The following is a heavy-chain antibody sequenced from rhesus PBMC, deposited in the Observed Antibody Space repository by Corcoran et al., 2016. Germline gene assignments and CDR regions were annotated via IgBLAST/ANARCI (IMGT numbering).Heavy chain of an antibody. Sequence: QVQLQESGPGLVKPSETLSLTCAVSGYSISSGYYWGLIRQPPGKGLEYIGYIRGSSGTTSYNPSLKSRVSIGKDPCKNQFSLTLSSVTAADTAVYYCARHRGGSDLDCWGQGVLVTVSS. CDR3: ARHRGGSDLDC. CDR1: GYSISSGYY. CDR2: IRGSSGTT. J-gene: IGHJ4*01. D-gene: IGHD6-25*01. V-gene: IGHV4-99*01.